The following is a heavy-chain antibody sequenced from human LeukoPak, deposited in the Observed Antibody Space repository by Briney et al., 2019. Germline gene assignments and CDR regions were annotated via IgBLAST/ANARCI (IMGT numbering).Heavy chain of an antibody. J-gene: IGHJ4*02. D-gene: IGHD3-22*01. CDR2: IYPGDSDT. CDR3: ARPGRGGYYDSSGFEPYYFDY. V-gene: IGHV5-51*01. Sequence: GESLQISCKGSGYSFTSYWIGWGRPMPGKGLEWMGIIYPGDSDTRYSPSFQGQVTISADKSISTAYLQWSSLKASDTAMYYCARPGRGGYYDSSGFEPYYFDYRGQGTLVTVSS. CDR1: GYSFTSYW.